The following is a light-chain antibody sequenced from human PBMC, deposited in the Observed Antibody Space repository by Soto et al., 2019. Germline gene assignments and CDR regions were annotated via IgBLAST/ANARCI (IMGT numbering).Light chain of an antibody. CDR1: QGVSSN. V-gene: IGKV3-15*01. J-gene: IGKJ4*01. CDR2: SAS. CDR3: QQYDNLPLT. Sequence: ETVMTQSPATLSVSPGERATLSCRASQGVSSNLAWYQQKPGQAPRLLIYSASTRATGIPARFSGSGSGTDFTLTISSLQSEDFATYYCQQYDNLPLTFGGGTKVAIK.